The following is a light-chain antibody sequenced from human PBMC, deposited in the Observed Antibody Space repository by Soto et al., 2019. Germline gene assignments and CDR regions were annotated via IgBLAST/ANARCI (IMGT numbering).Light chain of an antibody. CDR2: KAS. CDR3: QQYNSYWT. CDR1: QSINIW. Sequence: DLQMTQSPSTPSASVGDRVTITCRASQSINIWLAWYQQKPGRAPKLLIYKASSLESGVPSRFSGSGSGTEFTLTISSLQPDDFATYYCQQYNSYWTFGQGTKVDNK. V-gene: IGKV1-5*03. J-gene: IGKJ1*01.